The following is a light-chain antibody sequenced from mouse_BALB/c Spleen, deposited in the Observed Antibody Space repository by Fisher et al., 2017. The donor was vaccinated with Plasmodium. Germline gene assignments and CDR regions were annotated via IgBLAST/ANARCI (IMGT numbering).Light chain of an antibody. J-gene: IGKJ5*01. Sequence: DIVLTQSPATLSVTPGDRVSLSCRASQSINNYVHWYQQKSHESPRLIITYASQSVSGIPSRFSGSGSGTDFTLRIRNVETEDFGMFFCQQSNSWPLTFGAGTKLELK. CDR3: QQSNSWPLT. CDR2: YAS. V-gene: IGKV5-45*01. CDR1: QSINNY.